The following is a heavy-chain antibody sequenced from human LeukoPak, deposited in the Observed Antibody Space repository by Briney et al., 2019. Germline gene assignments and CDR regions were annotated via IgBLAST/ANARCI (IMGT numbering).Heavy chain of an antibody. D-gene: IGHD6-13*01. V-gene: IGHV4-59*12. Sequence: PSETLSLTCTVSGGSISSYYWSWIRQPPGKGLEWIGYIYYSGSTNYNPSLKSRVTISVDTSKNQFSLKLSSVTAADTAVYYCARELAAAVGDDWGQGTLVTVSS. CDR1: GGSISSYY. CDR2: IYYSGST. J-gene: IGHJ4*02. CDR3: ARELAAAVGDD.